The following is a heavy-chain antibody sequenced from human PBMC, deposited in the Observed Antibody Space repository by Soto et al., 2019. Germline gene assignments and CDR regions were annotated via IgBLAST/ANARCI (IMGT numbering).Heavy chain of an antibody. CDR1: GFTFSSYS. J-gene: IGHJ4*02. V-gene: IGHV3-21*01. Sequence: GGSLRLSCAASGFTFSSYSMNLVRQAPGKGLEWVSSISSSSSYIYYADSVKGRFTISRDNAKNSLYLQMNSLRAEDTAVYYCARDKGDGYNPDYWGQGTLVTVSS. CDR3: ARDKGDGYNPDY. D-gene: IGHD5-12*01. CDR2: ISSSSSYI.